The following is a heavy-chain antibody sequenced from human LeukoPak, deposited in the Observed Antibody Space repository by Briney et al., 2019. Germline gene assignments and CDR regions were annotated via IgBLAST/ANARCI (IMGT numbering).Heavy chain of an antibody. Sequence: AETLSLTCTVSGDSIDSYYWSWIRQPPGKGLEWIGYIYYRGCNSYNPFLKSRVTISVDTSKNQFSLKLNSVTAADTAVYYCARLPRYGGYDHFDYWGQGILVIVSS. CDR1: GDSIDSYY. D-gene: IGHD5-12*01. CDR3: ARLPRYGGYDHFDY. CDR2: IYYRGCN. V-gene: IGHV4-59*12. J-gene: IGHJ4*02.